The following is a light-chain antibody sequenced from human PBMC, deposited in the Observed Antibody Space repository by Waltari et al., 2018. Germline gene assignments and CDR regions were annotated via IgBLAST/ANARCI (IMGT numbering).Light chain of an antibody. Sequence: EIVMTQSPATLSVSPGERATLSCRASQSVSSNLAWYQQKPGQAPRLLIYGASTRATGIPARCSGSGSGTEFTLTISSLQSEDFAVYYCQQYNNWPPLTFGGGTKVDIK. V-gene: IGKV3D-15*01. CDR1: QSVSSN. CDR2: GAS. J-gene: IGKJ4*01. CDR3: QQYNNWPPLT.